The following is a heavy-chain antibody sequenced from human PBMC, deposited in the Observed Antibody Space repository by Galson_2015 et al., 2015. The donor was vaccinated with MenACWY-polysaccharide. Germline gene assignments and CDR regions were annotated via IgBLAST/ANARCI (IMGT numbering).Heavy chain of an antibody. CDR1: GFTFSTYA. D-gene: IGHD2-2*01. J-gene: IGHJ6*02. V-gene: IGHV3-30-3*01. CDR3: ARTYCSRTSCYGMDV. CDR2: ISYDGTNK. Sequence: SLRLSCAASGFTFSTYAIHWVRQAPGKGLDWVAIISYDGTNKYYADSVKDRFTISRDNSKNTMYLQMNSLSAEDTAAYYCARTYCSRTSCYGMDVWGQGPRSPSP.